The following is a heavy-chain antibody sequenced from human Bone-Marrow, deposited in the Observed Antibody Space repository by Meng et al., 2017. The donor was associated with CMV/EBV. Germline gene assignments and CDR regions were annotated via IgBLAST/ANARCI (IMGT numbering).Heavy chain of an antibody. CDR2: INHSGST. J-gene: IGHJ3*01. Sequence: SETLSLTCAVYGGSFSGYYWSWIRQPPGKGLEWIGEINHSGSTNYNPSLKSRVTISVDTSKNQFSLKLSSVTAADTAVYYCARGIGWTIITLTPGSKAYAFWGQGTMVTVSS. D-gene: IGHD1-20*01. CDR1: GGSFSGYY. V-gene: IGHV4-34*01. CDR3: ARGIGWTIITLTPGSKAYAF.